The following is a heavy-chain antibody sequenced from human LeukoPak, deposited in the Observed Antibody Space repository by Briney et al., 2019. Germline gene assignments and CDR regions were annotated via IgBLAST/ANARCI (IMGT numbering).Heavy chain of an antibody. CDR1: GYTFTGYY. D-gene: IGHD1-7*01. CDR2: INPNSGGT. CDR3: ARDLITGTKNFDY. J-gene: IGHJ4*02. V-gene: IGHV1-2*02. Sequence: EASVKVSCKASGYTFTGYYMHWVRQAPGQGLEWMGWINPNSGGTNYAQKFQGRVTMTRDTSISTAYMELSRLRSDDTAAYYCARDLITGTKNFDYWGQGTLVTVSS.